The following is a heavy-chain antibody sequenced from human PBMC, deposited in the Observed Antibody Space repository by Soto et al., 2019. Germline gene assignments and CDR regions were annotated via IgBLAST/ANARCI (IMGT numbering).Heavy chain of an antibody. V-gene: IGHV1-2*02. CDR1: GYTFTDYY. Sequence: QEQLVQSGAEVKKPGASLKVSCKASGYTFTDYYIHWVRQALGQGLEWVGWINPDSGGTNLAQRFQGRVTMTSDTSINTAYMELSSLRSDDTAVYYCAIRTGQLAINSEFDGDWFFEVWGRGTLVTVSS. CDR3: AIRTGQLAINSEFDGDWFFEV. D-gene: IGHD2-2*01. J-gene: IGHJ2*01. CDR2: INPDSGGT.